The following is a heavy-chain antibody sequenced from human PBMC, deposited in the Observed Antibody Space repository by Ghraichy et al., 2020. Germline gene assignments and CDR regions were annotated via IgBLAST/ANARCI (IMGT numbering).Heavy chain of an antibody. CDR3: AKIRSIVVVGKYNWFDP. CDR2: ISGGGGST. D-gene: IGHD3-22*01. V-gene: IGHV3-23*01. Sequence: GGSLRLSCAASGYTFSSYAMSWVRQAPGQGLEWVSAISGGGGSTYYADSVKGRFTISRDNSKNSLYLQMNSLRAEATAVYYCAKIRSIVVVGKYNWFDPWGQGTLVTVSS. J-gene: IGHJ5*02. CDR1: GYTFSSYA.